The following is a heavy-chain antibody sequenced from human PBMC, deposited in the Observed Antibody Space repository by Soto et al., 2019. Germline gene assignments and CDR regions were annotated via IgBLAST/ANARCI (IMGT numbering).Heavy chain of an antibody. CDR1: GFTFSSYA. Sequence: EVQLLESGGGLVQPGESLRLSCAASGFTFSSYAMSWVRQAPGQGLEWGSVISGSDDSTYYADSVKGRFTISRDNSKNPLYLQMNTLRAEDKAVYYCAKRSGSSTFAYWGQGTLVTVSS. V-gene: IGHV3-23*01. J-gene: IGHJ4*02. CDR3: AKRSGSSTFAY. D-gene: IGHD6-6*01. CDR2: ISGSDDST.